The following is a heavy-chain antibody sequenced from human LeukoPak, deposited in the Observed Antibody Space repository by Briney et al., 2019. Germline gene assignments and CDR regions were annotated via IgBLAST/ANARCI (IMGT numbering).Heavy chain of an antibody. D-gene: IGHD4-17*01. J-gene: IGHJ4*02. Sequence: GGSLRLSCAASGFTFSSYAMSWVRQAPGKGLEWVSVISGSGGSTYDADSVKGRFTISRDNSKNTLYLQMSSLTDEDTAIYYCAKPKYGAYGFDYWGLGTLVTVSS. V-gene: IGHV3-23*01. CDR3: AKPKYGAYGFDY. CDR1: GFTFSSYA. CDR2: ISGSGGST.